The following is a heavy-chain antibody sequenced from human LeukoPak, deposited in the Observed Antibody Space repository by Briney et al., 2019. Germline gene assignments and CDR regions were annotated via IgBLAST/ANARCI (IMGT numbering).Heavy chain of an antibody. J-gene: IGHJ4*02. Sequence: GGSLRLSCAASGFTFSSYAMSWVRQAPGKGLEWVSVIYSGGSTYYADSVKGRFTISRDNSKNTLYLQMNSLRAEDTAVYYCARRGQTFDYWGQGTLVTVSS. V-gene: IGHV3-66*01. CDR1: GFTFSSYA. CDR3: ARRGQTFDY. CDR2: IYSGGST.